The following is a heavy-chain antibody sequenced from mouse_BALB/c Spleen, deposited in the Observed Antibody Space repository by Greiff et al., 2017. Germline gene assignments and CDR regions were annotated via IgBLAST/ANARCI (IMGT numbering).Heavy chain of an antibody. CDR1: GFTFSDYY. Sequence: EVKLVESGGGLVKPGGSLKLSCAASGFTFSDYYMYWVRQTPEKRLEWVATISDGGSYTYYPDSVKGRFTISRDNAKNNLYLQMSSLKSEDTAMYYCARDGNDGYFAWFAYWGQGTLVTVSA. J-gene: IGHJ3*01. V-gene: IGHV5-4*02. D-gene: IGHD2-3*01. CDR3: ARDGNDGYFAWFAY. CDR2: ISDGGSYT.